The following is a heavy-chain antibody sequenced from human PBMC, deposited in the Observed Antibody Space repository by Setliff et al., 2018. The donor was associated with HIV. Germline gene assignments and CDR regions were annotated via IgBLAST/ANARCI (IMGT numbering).Heavy chain of an antibody. J-gene: IGHJ3*02. CDR1: GFTFSSYW. CDR2: IKQDGSEK. CDR3: ARDGDSNCEGAFDI. D-gene: IGHD4-4*01. Sequence: GESLRLSCAASGFTFSSYWMSWVRQAPGKGPEWVANIKQDGSEKYYVDSVKGRFTISRDNAKNSLYLQMNSLRAEDTAVYYCARDGDSNCEGAFDIWGQGTMVTVSS. V-gene: IGHV3-7*01.